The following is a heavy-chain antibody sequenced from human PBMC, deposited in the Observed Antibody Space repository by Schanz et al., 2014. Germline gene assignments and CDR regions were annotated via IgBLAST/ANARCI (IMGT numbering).Heavy chain of an antibody. V-gene: IGHV3-33*01. J-gene: IGHJ4*02. Sequence: VQLVESGGGVVRPGRSLRLSCATSGFTFSRFGMHWVRQAPGKGPEWVALVWSDGNTKYYVDSVKGRFTISRDNFKNTLFLLMNSLRAEDTAVYYCAGGEYQLLYGNWGQGTLVTVSS. D-gene: IGHD2-2*02. CDR1: GFTFSRFG. CDR2: VWSDGNTK. CDR3: AGGEYQLLYGN.